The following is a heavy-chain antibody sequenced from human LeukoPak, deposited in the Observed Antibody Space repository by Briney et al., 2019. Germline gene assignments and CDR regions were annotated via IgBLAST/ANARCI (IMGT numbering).Heavy chain of an antibody. J-gene: IGHJ4*02. D-gene: IGHD3-10*01. CDR3: VQESSSVLRSYFDY. CDR2: ISSSGSTI. V-gene: IGHV3-48*03. CDR1: GFTFSSYE. Sequence: PGGSLRLSCAASGFTFSSYERIWVRQAPGKGLEWVSYISSSGSTIYYADSVKGRFTISRDNAKNSPYLQMNSLRAEDTAVYYCVQESSSVLRSYFDYSGPGNLVTVSS.